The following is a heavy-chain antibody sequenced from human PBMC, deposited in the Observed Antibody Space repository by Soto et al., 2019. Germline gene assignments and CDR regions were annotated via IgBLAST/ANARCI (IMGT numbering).Heavy chain of an antibody. Sequence: GGSLRLSCAASGFTFTNYVMTWVRQAPGKGLEWVSAISGSGGTSYYADSVKGRFTISRDNSKITLYLQMNNLRADDTAVYYCASRPRYYYMDVWGRGTTVTVSS. J-gene: IGHJ6*02. V-gene: IGHV3-23*01. CDR3: ASRPRYYYMDV. CDR2: ISGSGGTS. CDR1: GFTFTNYV.